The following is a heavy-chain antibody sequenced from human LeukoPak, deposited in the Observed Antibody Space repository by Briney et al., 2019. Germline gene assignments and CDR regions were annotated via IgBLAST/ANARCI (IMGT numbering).Heavy chain of an antibody. CDR1: GLTFSSSW. CDR3: ARYSGSFPGWLDP. V-gene: IGHV3-7*01. J-gene: IGHJ5*02. D-gene: IGHD5-12*01. Sequence: GGSPRLSCAASGLTFSSSWMNWVRQAPGKGLEWVANINPAGSQKDYVDSVKGRFTISRDNAKNSVFLQMNSLRAEDTPVYYCARYSGSFPGWLDPWGPGTLVTVSS. CDR2: INPAGSQK.